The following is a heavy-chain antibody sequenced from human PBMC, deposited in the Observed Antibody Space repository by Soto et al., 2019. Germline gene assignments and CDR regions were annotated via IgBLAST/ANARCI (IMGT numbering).Heavy chain of an antibody. CDR1: GYSISSGYY. V-gene: IGHV4-38-2*02. D-gene: IGHD6-13*01. CDR2: IYHSGST. Sequence: SETLSLTCTVSGYSISSGYYWGWIRQPPGKGLEWIGSIYHSGSTYYNPSLKSRVTISVDTSKNQFSLKLSSVTAADTAVYYCAKDIAAAFEESDYYYGMDVWGQGTTVTVSS. CDR3: AKDIAAAFEESDYYYGMDV. J-gene: IGHJ6*02.